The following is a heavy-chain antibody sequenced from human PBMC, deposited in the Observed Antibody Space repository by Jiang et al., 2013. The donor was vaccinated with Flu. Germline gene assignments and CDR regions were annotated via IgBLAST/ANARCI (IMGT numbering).Heavy chain of an antibody. CDR1: GYTFTGHY. Sequence: GAEVKKPGSSVKVSCKASGYTFTGHYIHWVRQAPGQGLEWMGWINVDSGGTKYAQRFQGRATMTRDTSTSTAYMDLSGLTSDDAAVYYCARIIMTTSGLDPWGQGTLVTVSA. D-gene: IGHD3-10*01. CDR3: ARIIMTTSGLDP. V-gene: IGHV1-2*02. J-gene: IGHJ5*02. CDR2: INVDSGGT.